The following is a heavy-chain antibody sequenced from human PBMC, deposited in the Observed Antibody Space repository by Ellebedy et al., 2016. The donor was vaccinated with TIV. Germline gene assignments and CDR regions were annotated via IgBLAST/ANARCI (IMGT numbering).Heavy chain of an antibody. J-gene: IGHJ5*02. Sequence: GESLKISCAASGFTFSSYAMSWVRQAPGKGLEWVSAIGTSGRSTYYADSVKGRFTISRDNSKNTLYLQMNSLRAEDTAVYYCAKEFGRWSSGFDPWGQGTLVTVSS. V-gene: IGHV3-23*01. CDR1: GFTFSSYA. CDR2: IGTSGRST. CDR3: AKEFGRWSSGFDP. D-gene: IGHD5-24*01.